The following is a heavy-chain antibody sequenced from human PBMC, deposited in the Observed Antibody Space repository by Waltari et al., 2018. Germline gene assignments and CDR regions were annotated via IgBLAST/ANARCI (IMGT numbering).Heavy chain of an antibody. J-gene: IGHJ4*02. CDR1: GGSISSYY. V-gene: IGHV4-59*01. Sequence: QVQLQESGPGLVKPSETLSLTCTVSGGSISSYYWSWIRQPPGKGLEWIGYIYYSGSTNYNPSLKSRVTISVDTSKNQFSLKLSSVTAADTAVYYCARAYRDGFDWGQGTLVTVSS. D-gene: IGHD4-17*01. CDR2: IYYSGST. CDR3: ARAYRDGFD.